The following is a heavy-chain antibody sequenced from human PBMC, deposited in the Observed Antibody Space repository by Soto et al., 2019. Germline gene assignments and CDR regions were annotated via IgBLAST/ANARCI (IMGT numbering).Heavy chain of an antibody. V-gene: IGHV5-51*01. CDR3: SRLWTYSSSWSEFYY. D-gene: IGHD6-13*01. CDR1: GYSFTSYW. CDR2: IYPGDSDT. J-gene: IGHJ4*02. Sequence: LGEDLKISCKGSGYSFTSYWIGLVREMPGKGLEWMGIIYPGDSDTRYSPSFQGQVTISADKSISTAYLQWSSLKASDTAMYYCSRLWTYSSSWSEFYYWSQGTLVTVYS.